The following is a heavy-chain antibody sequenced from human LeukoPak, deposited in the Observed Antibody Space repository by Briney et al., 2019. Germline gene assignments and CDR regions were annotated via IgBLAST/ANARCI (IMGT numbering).Heavy chain of an antibody. V-gene: IGHV3-23*01. J-gene: IGHJ4*02. CDR3: AKSGRVFDTSGYYWFPN. Sequence: GGSLRLSCATSGFTFSSYAMSWVRQAPGKGLEWVSSISGRGANTHYADSVKGRFTISGDYSENTLNLQMNSLRAEDTAVYYCAKSGRVFDTSGYYWFPNWGQGILVTVSS. CDR2: ISGRGANT. D-gene: IGHD3-22*01. CDR1: GFTFSSYA.